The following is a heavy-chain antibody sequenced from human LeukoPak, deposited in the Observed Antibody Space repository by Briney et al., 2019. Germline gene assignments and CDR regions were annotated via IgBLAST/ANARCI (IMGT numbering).Heavy chain of an antibody. CDR1: GFTFSSYS. D-gene: IGHD3-16*01. J-gene: IGHJ4*02. Sequence: GGSLRLSCAASGFTFSSYSMNWVRQAPGKGLEWVSYISSSSTIYYADSVKGRFTISRDNAKNSLYLQMNSLRAEDTAVYYCASLEGVDYWGQGTLVTVSS. CDR2: ISSSSTI. V-gene: IGHV3-48*04. CDR3: ASLEGVDY.